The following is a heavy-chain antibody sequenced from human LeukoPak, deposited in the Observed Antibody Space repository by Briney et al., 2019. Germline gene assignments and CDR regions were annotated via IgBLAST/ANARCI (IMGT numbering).Heavy chain of an antibody. D-gene: IGHD3-22*01. CDR3: ASEYYDSSGYYWQMGSDAFDI. CDR2: IYYSGST. V-gene: IGHV4-31*03. Sequence: SETLSLTCTVSGGSISSGGYYWSWIRQHPGKGLEWIGYIYYSGSTYYNPSLKSRVTISVDTSKNQFSLKLSSVTAADTAVYYCASEYYDSSGYYWQMGSDAFDIWGQGTMVTVSS. CDR1: GGSISSGGYY. J-gene: IGHJ3*02.